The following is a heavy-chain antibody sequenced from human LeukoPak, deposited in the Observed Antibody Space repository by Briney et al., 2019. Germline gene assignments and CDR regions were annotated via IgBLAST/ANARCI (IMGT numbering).Heavy chain of an antibody. J-gene: IGHJ4*02. CDR1: GVSISSGSYY. D-gene: IGHD3-10*01. V-gene: IGHV4-39*01. Sequence: PSETLSLTCTVSGVSISSGSYYWGWIRQPPGKGLEWIGSIYYSGSTYYNPSLKSRVTISVDTSKNQFSLKLSSVTAADTAVYYCARHAAGSGSYQNFLFDYWGQGTLVTVSS. CDR3: ARHAAGSGSYQNFLFDY. CDR2: IYYSGST.